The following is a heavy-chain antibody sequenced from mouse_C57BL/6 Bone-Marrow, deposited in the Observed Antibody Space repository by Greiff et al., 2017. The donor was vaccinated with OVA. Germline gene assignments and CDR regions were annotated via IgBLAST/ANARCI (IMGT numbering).Heavy chain of an antibody. CDR1: GYTFTDYY. CDR2: INPNNGGT. V-gene: IGHV1-26*01. Sequence: VQLQQSGPELVKPGASVKISCKASGYTFTDYYMNWVKQSHGKSLEWIGDINPNNGGTSYNQKFKGKATLTVDKSSSTAYMELRSLTSEDSAVYYCARRYDYGGAMDYWGQGASVTVSS. D-gene: IGHD2-4*01. J-gene: IGHJ4*01. CDR3: ARRYDYGGAMDY.